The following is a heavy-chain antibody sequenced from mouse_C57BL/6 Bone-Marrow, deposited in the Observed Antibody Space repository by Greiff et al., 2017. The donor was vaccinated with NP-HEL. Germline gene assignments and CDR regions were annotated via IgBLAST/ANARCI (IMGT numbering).Heavy chain of an antibody. V-gene: IGHV1-55*01. CDR1: GYTFTSYW. D-gene: IGHD1-1*01. CDR2: IYPGSGST. Sequence: QVQLQQSGAELVKPGASVKMSCKASGYTFTSYWITWVKQRPGQGLEWIGDIYPGSGSTNYNEKFKSKATLTVDTSSSTAYMQLSSLTSEDSAVYYCARFTTVVAPNYFDYWGQGTTLTVSS. J-gene: IGHJ2*01. CDR3: ARFTTVVAPNYFDY.